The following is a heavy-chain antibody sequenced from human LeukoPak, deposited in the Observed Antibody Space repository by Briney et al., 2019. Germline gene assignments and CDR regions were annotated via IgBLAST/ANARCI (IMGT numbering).Heavy chain of an antibody. Sequence: PGGSLRLSCAASGFTFSSYSMNWVRQAPGKGLEWVSSISSSSYIYYADSVKGRFTISRDNAKNSLYLQMNSLRAEDTAVYYCARDEYCSSTSCYGIPVVDPWGQRTPVTISS. V-gene: IGHV3-21*01. CDR1: GFTFSSYS. D-gene: IGHD2-2*01. J-gene: IGHJ5*02. CDR2: ISSSSYI. CDR3: ARDEYCSSTSCYGIPVVDP.